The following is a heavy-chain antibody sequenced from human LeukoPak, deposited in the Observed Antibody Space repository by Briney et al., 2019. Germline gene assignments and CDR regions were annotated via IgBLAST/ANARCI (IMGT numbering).Heavy chain of an antibody. V-gene: IGHV3-23*01. CDR3: AKDGLRGYDFDS. CDR2: ISNAAGTT. J-gene: IGHJ5*01. D-gene: IGHD5-12*01. CDR1: GFTFGTYA. Sequence: GGSLRLSCATSGFTFGTYAMSWVRQGSGKGLEWVARISNAAGTTNYADSVRGRFTISRDNSQNTLYLQMSSLRVEDTAEYYCAKDGLRGYDFDSWGQGTLVIVSS.